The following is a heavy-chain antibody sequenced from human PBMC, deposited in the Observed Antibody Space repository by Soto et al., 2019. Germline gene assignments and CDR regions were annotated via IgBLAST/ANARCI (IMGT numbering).Heavy chain of an antibody. Sequence: GGSLRLSCAASGFTFSSYSMNWVHQAPGKGLEWVSSISSSSSYIYYADSVKGRFTISRDNAKNSLYLQMNSLRAEDTAVYYCARDLGTFGGSYNYFDYWGQGTLVTVSS. CDR2: ISSSSSYI. J-gene: IGHJ4*02. CDR3: ARDLGTFGGSYNYFDY. CDR1: GFTFSSYS. D-gene: IGHD1-26*01. V-gene: IGHV3-21*01.